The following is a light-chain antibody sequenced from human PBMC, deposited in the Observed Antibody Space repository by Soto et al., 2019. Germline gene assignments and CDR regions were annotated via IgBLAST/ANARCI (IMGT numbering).Light chain of an antibody. CDR1: SSDVGYYKY. Sequence: QSVLTQPASVSGSPGQSITISCTGTSSDVGYYKYVSWYQQYPGKAPKLVIYEVSNRPSGVSHRFSGSKSGNTASLTISGLQAEDEADYYCSSYTSSGKALFGGGTKVTVL. CDR2: EVS. CDR3: SSYTSSGKAL. J-gene: IGLJ3*02. V-gene: IGLV2-14*01.